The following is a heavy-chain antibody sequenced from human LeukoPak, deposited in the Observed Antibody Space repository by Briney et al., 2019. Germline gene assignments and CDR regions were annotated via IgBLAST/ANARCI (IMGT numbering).Heavy chain of an antibody. CDR2: INHSGST. J-gene: IGHJ4*02. CDR3: ARLSGPSGY. Sequence: SETLSLTCPVYGGSFSGYYWSWFRQPPGKGLEWIGEINHSGSTNYNPSLKSRVTISVDTSKNQFSLKLSSVTAADTAVYYCARLSGPSGYWGQGTLVTVSP. V-gene: IGHV4-34*01. CDR1: GGSFSGYY. D-gene: IGHD3-16*02.